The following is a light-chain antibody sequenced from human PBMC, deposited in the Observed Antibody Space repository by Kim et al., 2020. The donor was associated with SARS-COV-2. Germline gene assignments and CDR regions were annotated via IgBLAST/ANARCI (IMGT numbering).Light chain of an antibody. J-gene: IGLJ1*01. Sequence: SYELTQPPSLSVSPGQTARITCSGDTLPEKQTYWYQQKSGQAPLLVIYKDNERPSGIPGRFSGSSSGTTVTLTISGVQAEDDADYYCQSADGSGTHVFGTGTKVTVL. V-gene: IGLV3-25*03. CDR1: TLPEKQ. CDR3: QSADGSGTHV. CDR2: KDN.